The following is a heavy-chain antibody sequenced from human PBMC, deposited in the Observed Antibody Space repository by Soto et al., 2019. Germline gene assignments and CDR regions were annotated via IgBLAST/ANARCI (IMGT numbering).Heavy chain of an antibody. J-gene: IGHJ5*02. CDR3: ARDVETSMDGLNYFDP. CDR2: ISSSGSYI. CDR1: GFTFSAYT. D-gene: IGHD5-18*01. V-gene: IGHV3-21*01. Sequence: GGSLRLSCAASGFTFSAYTMNWVRQAPGKGLEWVSSISSSGSYIHYADSVKGRFTISRDNAKNSLFLQMDSLRAEDTAVYYCARDVETSMDGLNYFDPWGQGTLVTVSS.